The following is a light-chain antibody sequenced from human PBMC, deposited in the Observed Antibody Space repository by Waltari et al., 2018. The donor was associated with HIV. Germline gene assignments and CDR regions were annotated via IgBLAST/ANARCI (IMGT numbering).Light chain of an antibody. CDR2: AGS. Sequence: DIQMTQSPSTLSASVGDRVTIICRASEGIGSDLAWFQQKRDKAPKRLIFAGSTLQSGVPLRFSGSGSGTLFTLTIVSLQPEDFATYLCQQHNSFPITFGGGTKV. CDR3: QQHNSFPIT. V-gene: IGKV1-17*01. J-gene: IGKJ4*01. CDR1: EGIGSD.